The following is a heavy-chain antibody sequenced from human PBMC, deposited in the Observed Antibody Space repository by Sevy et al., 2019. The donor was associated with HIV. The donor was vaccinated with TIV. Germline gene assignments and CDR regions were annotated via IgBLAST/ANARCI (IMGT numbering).Heavy chain of an antibody. Sequence: GGSLRLSCAASGFTFSSYWMSWVRQAPGKGLEWVANIKQDGSEKYYVDSVKGRFTISRDNAKNSLYLQMNSLRAEDTAVYYCARDRVSSSSWYYYCGQGTLVTVSS. V-gene: IGHV3-7*03. D-gene: IGHD6-13*01. CDR1: GFTFSSYW. J-gene: IGHJ4*02. CDR2: IKQDGSEK. CDR3: ARDRVSSSSWYYY.